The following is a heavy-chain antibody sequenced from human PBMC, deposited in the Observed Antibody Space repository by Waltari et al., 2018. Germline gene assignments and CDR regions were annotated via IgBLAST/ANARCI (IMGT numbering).Heavy chain of an antibody. D-gene: IGHD3-10*01. J-gene: IGHJ4*02. V-gene: IGHV4-59*01. CDR3: ARLGGGEGGY. Sequence: QVQLQESGPGMVKPSDTLSLTCTVSCGCIRRSFWTWIRQPPGKGLEWIGYIFYGGSTAYNPSLKSRVTLSVDTSKNQFSLKLSSVTAADTAVYYCARLGGGEGGYWGQGALVTVSS. CDR2: IFYGGST. CDR1: CGCIRRSF.